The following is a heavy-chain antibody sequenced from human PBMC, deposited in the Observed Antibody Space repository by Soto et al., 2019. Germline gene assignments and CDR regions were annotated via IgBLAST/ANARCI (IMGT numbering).Heavy chain of an antibody. Sequence: SQTLSLTCAITGDSVSSNSAGWNWIRQSPSRGLEWLGRTYYRSKWYNDYAVSVKSRITINPDTSKNQFSLQLNSVTPEDTAVYYCARDLLGIAAAATGWFDPWGQGTLVTVSS. J-gene: IGHJ5*02. CDR2: TYYRSKWYN. CDR3: ARDLLGIAAAATGWFDP. V-gene: IGHV6-1*01. D-gene: IGHD6-13*01. CDR1: GDSVSSNSAG.